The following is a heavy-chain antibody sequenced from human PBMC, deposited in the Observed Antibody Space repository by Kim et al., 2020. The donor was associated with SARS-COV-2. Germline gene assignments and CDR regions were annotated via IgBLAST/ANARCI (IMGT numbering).Heavy chain of an antibody. CDR1: GFTFSNYA. J-gene: IGHJ6*02. D-gene: IGHD2-15*01. Sequence: GGSLRLSCAASGFTFSNYAMSWVSQAPGRGLEWVSAISGSGGSTYYADSVKGRFTISRDNSKNTLYLQMNSLRAEDTAVYYCVKGRYSSGAYGMDVWGQGATVTVSS. CDR2: ISGSGGST. V-gene: IGHV3-23*01. CDR3: VKGRYSSGAYGMDV.